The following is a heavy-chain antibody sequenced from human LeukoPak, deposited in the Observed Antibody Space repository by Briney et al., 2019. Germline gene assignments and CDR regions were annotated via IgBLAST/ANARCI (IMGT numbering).Heavy chain of an antibody. D-gene: IGHD3-10*01. CDR1: GYIFANFG. CDR3: ARRPYGSGRPADY. J-gene: IGHJ4*02. V-gene: IGHV1-18*01. CDR2: TSTNSENT. Sequence: GASVKASCKTSGYIFANFGIVWVRQAPGRGLEWVGWTSTNSENTRSAQNLKDRVTLTTDTATDTAYMDLRNLRSDDTATYFCARRPYGSGRPADYWGRGTLVIVSA.